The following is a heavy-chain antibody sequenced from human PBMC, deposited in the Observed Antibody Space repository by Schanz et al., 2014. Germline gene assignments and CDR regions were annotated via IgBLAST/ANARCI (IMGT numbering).Heavy chain of an antibody. CDR2: ISGSGGST. CDR3: ARNRGCWVQNWYFDL. J-gene: IGHJ2*01. V-gene: IGHV3-23*04. Sequence: EVQLAESGGGLVQPGGSLRLSCAASGFTFSAYAMTWVRQIPGKGLEWVSAISGSGGSTYYADSVKGRFAISRDNSKITLFLHMNCLSADDTAVCYCARNRGCWVQNWYFDLWGRGTLVTVSS. D-gene: IGHD2-8*01. CDR1: GFTFSAYA.